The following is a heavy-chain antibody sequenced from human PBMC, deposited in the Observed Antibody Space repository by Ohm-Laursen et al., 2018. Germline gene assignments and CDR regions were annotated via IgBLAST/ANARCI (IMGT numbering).Heavy chain of an antibody. Sequence: GSLRLSCAASGFTFSSYWMSWVRQAPGKGLEWVANIKQDGSEKYYVDSVKGRFTISRDNAKNSLYLQMNSLRAEDTAVYYCARAFRVGATIAFDIWGQGTMVTVSS. D-gene: IGHD1-26*01. J-gene: IGHJ3*02. V-gene: IGHV3-7*04. CDR1: GFTFSSYW. CDR3: ARAFRVGATIAFDI. CDR2: IKQDGSEK.